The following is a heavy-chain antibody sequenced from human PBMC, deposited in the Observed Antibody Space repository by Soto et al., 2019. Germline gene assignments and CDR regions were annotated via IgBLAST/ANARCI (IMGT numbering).Heavy chain of an antibody. D-gene: IGHD6-13*01. Sequence: GGSLRLSCAASGFTFDDYTMHWVRQAPGKGLEWVSPISWDGGSTYYADSVKGRFTISRDNSKNSLYLQMNGLRTEDTALYYCAKDITAAGTRYYYYGMDVWGQGTTVTVSS. CDR1: GFTFDDYT. CDR2: ISWDGGST. CDR3: AKDITAAGTRYYYYGMDV. J-gene: IGHJ6*02. V-gene: IGHV3-43*01.